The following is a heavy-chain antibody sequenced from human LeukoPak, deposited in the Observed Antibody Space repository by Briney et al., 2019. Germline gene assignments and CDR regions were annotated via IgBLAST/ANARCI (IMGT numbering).Heavy chain of an antibody. Sequence: GASVKVSCKASGYTFTSYAISWLRQAPGQGLEWMGGIIPIFGTANYAQKFQGRVTITADESTSTAYMELSRLTSEDTAVYYCARAPYSSGRYHYYYMDVWGKGTTVTISS. CDR3: ARAPYSSGRYHYYYMDV. CDR2: IIPIFGTA. CDR1: GYTFTSYA. J-gene: IGHJ6*03. V-gene: IGHV1-69*13. D-gene: IGHD6-19*01.